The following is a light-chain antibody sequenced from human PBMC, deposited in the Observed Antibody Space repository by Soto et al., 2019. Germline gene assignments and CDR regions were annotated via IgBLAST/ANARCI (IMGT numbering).Light chain of an antibody. Sequence: EIVLTQSPGTLSLSPGERATLSCRASQSVSSSYLAWYQQKSGQAPRLVIYGASTRATGIPDRFSGSASGTDFTLSISRLEPEDFAVYYCQQYGSSPWTFGQGTKVDIK. CDR1: QSVSSSY. J-gene: IGKJ1*01. CDR2: GAS. CDR3: QQYGSSPWT. V-gene: IGKV3-20*01.